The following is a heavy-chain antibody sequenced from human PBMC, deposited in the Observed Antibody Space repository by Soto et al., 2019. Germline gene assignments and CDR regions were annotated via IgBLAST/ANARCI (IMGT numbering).Heavy chain of an antibody. D-gene: IGHD6-19*01. CDR1: GGSISSSLYF. V-gene: IGHV4-39*01. CDR3: ARHPSGFWFDP. J-gene: IGHJ5*02. Sequence: SETLSLTCSVSGGSISSSLYFWGWIRQPPGKGLERIGSIYYRGSTYYNPSLKSRVNVSVDTSKNQFSLKLGSVTAADTALYHCARHPSGFWFDPWGQGTLVTVSS. CDR2: IYYRGST.